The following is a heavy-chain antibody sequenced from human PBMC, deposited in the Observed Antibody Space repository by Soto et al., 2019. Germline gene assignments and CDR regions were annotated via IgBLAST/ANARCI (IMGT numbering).Heavy chain of an antibody. D-gene: IGHD6-6*01. J-gene: IGHJ4*02. CDR3: AKVGGIAARPDPPRH. CDR2: LSYDGSNK. Sequence: GGSLRLSCAASGFTFSSYGMHWVRQAPGKGLEWVAVLSYDGSNKYYADSVKGRFTISRDNSKNTLYLQMNSLRAEDTAVYYCAKVGGIAARPDPPRHWGQGTLVTVSS. CDR1: GFTFSSYG. V-gene: IGHV3-30*18.